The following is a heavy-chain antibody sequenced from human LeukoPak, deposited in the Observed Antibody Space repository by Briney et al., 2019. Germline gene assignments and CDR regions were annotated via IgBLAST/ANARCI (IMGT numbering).Heavy chain of an antibody. D-gene: IGHD2-15*01. CDR3: ARVCYCSGGSCYSLGHNWFDP. V-gene: IGHV3-48*03. CDR2: ISSSGSTI. CDR1: GFTFSSYE. Sequence: GGSLRLSCAASGFTFSSYEMNWVRQAPGKGLEWVSYISSSGSTIYYADSVKGRFTISRDDAKNSLYLQMNSLRAEDTAVYYCARVCYCSGGSCYSLGHNWFDPWGQGTLVTVSS. J-gene: IGHJ5*02.